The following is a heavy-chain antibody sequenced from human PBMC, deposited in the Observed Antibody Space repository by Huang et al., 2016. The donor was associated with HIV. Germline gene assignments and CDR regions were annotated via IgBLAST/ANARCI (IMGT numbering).Heavy chain of an antibody. CDR1: GAPFNKYY. CDR2: GSYTGST. CDR3: ARAFPSGALDS. V-gene: IGHV4-59*01. Sequence: QVRLQESGPGLVRPSETLSLTCNVSGAPFNKYYWNWIRQSPGKGLEWVGFGSYTGSTNYNPSLKSRVTILQDTSKNQCSLKLTSVTAADTAVYYCARAFPSGALDSWGQGTLVTVSS. J-gene: IGHJ4*02.